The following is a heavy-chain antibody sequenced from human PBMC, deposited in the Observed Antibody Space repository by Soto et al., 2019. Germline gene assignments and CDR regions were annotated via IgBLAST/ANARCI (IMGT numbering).Heavy chain of an antibody. CDR1: GYNFASNH. V-gene: IGHV1-46*01. CDR2: INPTDGST. CDR3: VRDRFGSWTFDY. J-gene: IGHJ4*02. Sequence: QVQLVQSGAEVKEPGASVKVSCKASGYNFASNHMHWVRQIPGQGLEWMGIINPTDGSTSYAQRFRGRSTLTRDAPTNTDYMELRGLTSEDTAVYYCVRDRFGSWTFDYWGQGTLLTVSS. D-gene: IGHD6-13*01.